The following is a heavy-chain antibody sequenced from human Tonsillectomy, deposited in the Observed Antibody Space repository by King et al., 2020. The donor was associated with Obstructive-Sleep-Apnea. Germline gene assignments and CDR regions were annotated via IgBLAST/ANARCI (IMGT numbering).Heavy chain of an antibody. CDR1: GDSISSDNW. V-gene: IGHV4-4*02. Sequence: VQLQESGPGLVKPSGNLSLTCAVSGDSISSDNWWGWVRQPPGKGLEWIGEIYHSGSTHYNPSLKNRVTISLDKSKNQFSLSLGSVTAADTAIYYCASEYNSGWLDSWSQGTLVTVSS. CDR3: ASEYNSGWLDS. CDR2: IYHSGST. D-gene: IGHD6-19*01. J-gene: IGHJ5*01.